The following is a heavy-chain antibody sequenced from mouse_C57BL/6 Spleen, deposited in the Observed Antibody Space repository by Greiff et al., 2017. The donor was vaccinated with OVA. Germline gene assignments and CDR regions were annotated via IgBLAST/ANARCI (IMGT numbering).Heavy chain of an antibody. CDR1: GYTFTSYW. J-gene: IGHJ2*01. CDR2: IHPNDGRT. CDR3: ERGITTVVADFDG. D-gene: IGHD1-1*01. V-gene: IGHV1-64*01. Sequence: QVQLQQPGAELVKPGASVKLSCKASGYTFTSYWMHWVKQRPGQGLEWIGMIHPNDGRTNYNQKFKSKATLTVDKSSSTAYMQLSSLTSEDSAVYYWERGITTVVADFDGWGPSTTVSSST.